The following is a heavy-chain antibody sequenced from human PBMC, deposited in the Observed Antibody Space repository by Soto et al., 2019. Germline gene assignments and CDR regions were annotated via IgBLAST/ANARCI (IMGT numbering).Heavy chain of an antibody. CDR1: GFTFSNHW. CDR3: ARELAILRFLAWTVYGLAV. CDR2: IKQDGSEK. Sequence: EVQLVESGGGLVQPGGSLRLSCAASGFTFSNHWMSWVRQAPGKGLEWVANIKQDGSEKYYVDSVKGRFTISSDNAKNPLYLQMNSLRAEHTALYYCARELAILRFLAWTVYGLAVWGQGTTVTVSS. V-gene: IGHV3-7*01. D-gene: IGHD3-3*01. J-gene: IGHJ6*02.